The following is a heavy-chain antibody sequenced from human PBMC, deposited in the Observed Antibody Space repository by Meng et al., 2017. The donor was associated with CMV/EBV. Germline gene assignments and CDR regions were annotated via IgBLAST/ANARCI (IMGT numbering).Heavy chain of an antibody. CDR1: GFTFSSYS. CDR2: ISSSSSYI. V-gene: IGHV3-21*01. Sequence: RGSLRLSCAASGFTFSSYSMNWVRQAPGKGLEWVSSISSSSSYIYYADSVKGRFTISRDNAKNSLYLQMNSLRAEDTAVYYCAYKTYRVDSSSWGPFDYWGQGTLVTVSS. CDR3: AYKTYRVDSSSWGPFDY. D-gene: IGHD6-13*01. J-gene: IGHJ4*02.